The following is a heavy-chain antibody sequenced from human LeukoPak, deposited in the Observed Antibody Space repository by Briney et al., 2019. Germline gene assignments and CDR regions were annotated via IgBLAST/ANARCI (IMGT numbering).Heavy chain of an antibody. CDR2: MNPNSGGT. D-gene: IGHD2-15*01. Sequence: ASVKVSCKASGYTFTSYDINWVRQATGQGLEWMGWMNPNSGGTNYAQKFQGRVTMTRDTSISTAYMELSRLRSDDTAVYYCAKDKFHYCSGGSCYSALYYFDYWGQGTLVTVSS. J-gene: IGHJ4*02. V-gene: IGHV1-2*02. CDR3: AKDKFHYCSGGSCYSALYYFDY. CDR1: GYTFTSYD.